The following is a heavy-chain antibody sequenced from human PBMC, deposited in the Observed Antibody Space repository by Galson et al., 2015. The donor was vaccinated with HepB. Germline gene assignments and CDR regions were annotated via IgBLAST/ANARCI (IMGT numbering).Heavy chain of an antibody. CDR3: ARDGLRFYYYYYYMDV. D-gene: IGHD4-17*01. Sequence: SLRLSCAASGFTFSSYGMHWVRQAPGKGLEWVAVIWYDGSNKYYADSVKGRFTISRDNSKNTLYLQMNSLRAEDTAVYYCARDGLRFYYYYYYMDVWGKGTTVTVSS. V-gene: IGHV3-33*01. CDR2: IWYDGSNK. CDR1: GFTFSSYG. J-gene: IGHJ6*03.